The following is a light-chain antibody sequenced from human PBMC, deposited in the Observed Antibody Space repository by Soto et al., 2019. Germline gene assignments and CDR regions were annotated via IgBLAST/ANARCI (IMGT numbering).Light chain of an antibody. CDR2: DNN. CDR3: QSYDSRLRGFYV. V-gene: IGLV1-40*01. CDR1: SSNIGSGYD. J-gene: IGLJ1*01. Sequence: QSVLTQPPSVSGAPGQRVTISCTGSSSNIGSGYDVHWYQQLPGTAPKLLIYDNNNRPSGVPDRFSGSKSATSASLAITGLQAEVEADYYCQSYDSRLRGFYVFGTGTKVTVL.